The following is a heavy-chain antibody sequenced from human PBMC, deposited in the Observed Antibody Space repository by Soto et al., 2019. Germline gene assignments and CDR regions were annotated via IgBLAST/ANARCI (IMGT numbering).Heavy chain of an antibody. Sequence: QLQLQESGSGLVKPSQTLSLTCAVSGGSISSGGYSWSWIRQPPGKGLEWIGYIYHSGSTYYNPSLKNRVTISVDRSKNQFSLKLSSVTAADTAVYYCARVGSGYEAWFDPWGQGTLVTVSS. CDR1: GGSISSGGYS. V-gene: IGHV4-30-2*01. CDR2: IYHSGST. CDR3: ARVGSGYEAWFDP. D-gene: IGHD5-12*01. J-gene: IGHJ5*02.